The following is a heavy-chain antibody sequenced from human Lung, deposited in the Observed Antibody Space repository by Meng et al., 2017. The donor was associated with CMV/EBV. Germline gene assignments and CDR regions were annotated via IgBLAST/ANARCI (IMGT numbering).Heavy chain of an antibody. V-gene: IGHV4-59*11. CDR2: ISDSRKI. D-gene: IGHD1-26*01. Sequence: GSLRLSCTVSGDSIGRRYWGWIRQPPGKGLEWVGDISDSRKINYNASLKNRVTISLDTSRNQFSLKLDSVTTADTAVYFCARADEFCGKYYCDKVAFDVWXQGTVVXVSS. J-gene: IGHJ3*01. CDR3: ARADEFCGKYYCDKVAFDV. CDR1: GDSIGRRY.